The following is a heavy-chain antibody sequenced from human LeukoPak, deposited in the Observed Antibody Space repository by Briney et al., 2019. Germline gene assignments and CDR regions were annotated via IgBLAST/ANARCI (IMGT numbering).Heavy chain of an antibody. CDR1: GGTFSSYA. Sequence: ASVKVSCKASGGTFSSYAISWVRQAPGQGLEWMGGIIPIPGTANYAQKFQGRVTITADESTSTAYMELSSLRSEDTAIYYCATYCSSANCYIWGYYFDYWGQGTLVTVSS. J-gene: IGHJ4*02. V-gene: IGHV1-69*01. CDR3: ATYCSSANCYIWGYYFDY. D-gene: IGHD2-2*01. CDR2: IIPIPGTA.